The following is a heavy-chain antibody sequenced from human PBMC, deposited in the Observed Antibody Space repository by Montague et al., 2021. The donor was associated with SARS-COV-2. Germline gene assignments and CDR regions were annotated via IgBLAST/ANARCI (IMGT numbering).Heavy chain of an antibody. D-gene: IGHD3-9*01. V-gene: IGHV2-70*01. Sequence: PELAKPTQTLTLTCTFSGFSLSTSGMCVSWIRQPPGKALEWLALIDWDDGKYYSTSLKTRLTISKDTSKNQVVLTMTNMDPVDTATYYCARMDILTGYYAYGMDVWGQGTTVTVSS. CDR3: ARMDILTGYYAYGMDV. CDR2: IDWDDGK. J-gene: IGHJ6*02. CDR1: GFSLSTSGMC.